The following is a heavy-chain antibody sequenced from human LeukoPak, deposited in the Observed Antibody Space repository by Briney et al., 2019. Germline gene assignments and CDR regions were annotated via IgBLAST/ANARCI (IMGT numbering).Heavy chain of an antibody. CDR3: AREDSSSWEYYFDY. V-gene: IGHV3-21*01. Sequence: GGSLRLSCAASGFTFSTYIMNWVRQTPGKGLEWVSSIGTSTSYIYYADSVKGRFTISRDNAKNSLYLEMNSLRAGDTAVYYCAREDSSSWEYYFDYWGQGTLVTVSS. CDR1: GFTFSTYI. CDR2: IGTSTSYI. J-gene: IGHJ4*02. D-gene: IGHD6-13*01.